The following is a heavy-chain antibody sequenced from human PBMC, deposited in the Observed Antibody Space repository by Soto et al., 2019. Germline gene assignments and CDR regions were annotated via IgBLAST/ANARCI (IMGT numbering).Heavy chain of an antibody. CDR2: IYSGGYT. CDR1: GFTVSGNY. CDR3: AKGDCTNGVCHNDY. Sequence: GGSLRLSCAASGFTVSGNYMSWVRQVPGKGLEWVSVIYSGGYTYYADSVKGRFTISRDNSKNTLYLQMNSLRAEDTAVYYCAKGDCTNGVCHNDYWGQGTLVTVSS. D-gene: IGHD2-8*01. J-gene: IGHJ4*02. V-gene: IGHV3-53*01.